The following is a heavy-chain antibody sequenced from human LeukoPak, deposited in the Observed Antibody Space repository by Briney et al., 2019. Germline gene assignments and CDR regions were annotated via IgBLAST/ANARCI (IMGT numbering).Heavy chain of an antibody. J-gene: IGHJ4*02. D-gene: IGHD3-3*01. V-gene: IGHV1-2*02. CDR1: GYTFTDYY. CDR2: VNPSNGDT. CDR3: ARFRSGFGFDY. Sequence: ASVKVSCKASGYTFTDYYMHWVRQAPGQGLESMGWVNPSNGDTNYVQKSRDRVTLTGDTPVSTGYMELSRLTSDDTAVYFCARFRSGFGFDYWGQGTLVTVSS.